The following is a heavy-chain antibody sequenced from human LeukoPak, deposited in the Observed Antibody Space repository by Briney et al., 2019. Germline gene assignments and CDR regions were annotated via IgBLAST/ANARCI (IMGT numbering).Heavy chain of an antibody. D-gene: IGHD4-17*01. Sequence: GGSLRLSCAASRFTFSSYGMHWVRQAPGKGLEWVAVILYDGSNKYYADSVKGRFTISRDNSKNTLYLQMNTLRAEDTAVYYCAKEATTVTYYYGMDVWGRGATVTVSS. CDR1: RFTFSSYG. CDR2: ILYDGSNK. V-gene: IGHV3-30*18. J-gene: IGHJ6*02. CDR3: AKEATTVTYYYGMDV.